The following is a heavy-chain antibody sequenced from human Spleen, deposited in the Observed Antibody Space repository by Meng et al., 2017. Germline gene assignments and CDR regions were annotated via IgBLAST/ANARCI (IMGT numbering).Heavy chain of an antibody. CDR2: INHSGST. J-gene: IGHJ4*02. Sequence: VQLQESGGGLLNLSATLSLTCVVSGGSFSDYYWSCIRQPPGKGLEWIGEINHSGSTNYNPSLESRATISVDTSQNNLSLKLSSVTAADSAVYYCARGPTTMAHDFDYWGQGTLVTVSS. CDR1: GGSFSDYY. D-gene: IGHD4-11*01. V-gene: IGHV4-34*01. CDR3: ARGPTTMAHDFDY.